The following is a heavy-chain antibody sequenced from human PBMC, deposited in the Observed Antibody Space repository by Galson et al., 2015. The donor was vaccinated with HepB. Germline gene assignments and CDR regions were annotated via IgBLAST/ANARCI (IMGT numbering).Heavy chain of an antibody. D-gene: IGHD3-16*01. V-gene: IGHV3-30*18. CDR1: GFTFSSYG. Sequence: LRLSCAASGFTFSSYGMHWVRQAPGKGLEWVAVISYDGSNKYYADSVKGRFTISRDNSKNTLYLQMNSLRAEDTAVYYCAKGANGGGNWFDPWGQGTLVTVSS. J-gene: IGHJ5*02. CDR3: AKGANGGGNWFDP. CDR2: ISYDGSNK.